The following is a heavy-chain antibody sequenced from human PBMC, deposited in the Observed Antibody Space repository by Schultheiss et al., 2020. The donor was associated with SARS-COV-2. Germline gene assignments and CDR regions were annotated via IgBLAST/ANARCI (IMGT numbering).Heavy chain of an antibody. Sequence: SQTLSLTCTVSGGSISSGGYYWSWIRQHPGKGLEWIGYIYYSGSTYYNPSLKSRVTISVDTSKNQFSLKLSSVTAADTAVYYCARDRVYDSSGEWSWYYGMDVWGQGTTVTVSS. J-gene: IGHJ6*02. D-gene: IGHD3-22*01. V-gene: IGHV4-31*03. CDR1: GGSISSGGYY. CDR3: ARDRVYDSSGEWSWYYGMDV. CDR2: IYYSGST.